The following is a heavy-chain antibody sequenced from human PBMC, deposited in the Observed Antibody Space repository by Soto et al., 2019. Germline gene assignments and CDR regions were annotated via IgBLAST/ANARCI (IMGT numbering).Heavy chain of an antibody. CDR3: AKEGRYCSSTSCYQYFDY. J-gene: IGHJ4*02. CDR2: ISGSGGST. D-gene: IGHD2-2*01. Sequence: EVQLLESGGGFVQPGGSLRLSCAASGLTFSSYAMSWVRQAPGKGLEWVSAISGSGGSTYYADSVKGRFTISRDNSKNTLYLQMNSLRAEDTAVYYCAKEGRYCSSTSCYQYFDYWGQGTLVTVSS. CDR1: GLTFSSYA. V-gene: IGHV3-23*01.